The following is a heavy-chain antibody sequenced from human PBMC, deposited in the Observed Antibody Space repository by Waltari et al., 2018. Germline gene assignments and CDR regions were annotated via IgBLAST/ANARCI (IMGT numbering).Heavy chain of an antibody. CDR1: GFGFSNYT. CDR3: TRARSGSFSTLFEH. V-gene: IGHV3-21*01. Sequence: DVQLVESGGGLVRPGGSLRLSCAASGFGFSNYTMDWVRQAPGKGLEWVAFISSDRSYIYYADSVKGRFTISRDNAKNSLYLQMNSLRAEDTAVYYCTRARSGSFSTLFEHWGQGTVVTVSS. D-gene: IGHD1-26*01. CDR2: ISSDRSYI. J-gene: IGHJ4*02.